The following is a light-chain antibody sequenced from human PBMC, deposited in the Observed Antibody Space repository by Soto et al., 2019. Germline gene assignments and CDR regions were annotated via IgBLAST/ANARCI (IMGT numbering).Light chain of an antibody. V-gene: IGLV1-44*01. CDR2: SNN. CDR1: SSNIGSNT. J-gene: IGLJ1*01. CDR3: AAWDDSMNGYV. Sequence: QSVLTQPPSASGTPGQRVTISCSRSSSNIGSNTVNWYQQLPGTAPKLHIYSNNQRPSGVPDRFSGSKSGTPASLAISGLQSEAEADYYCAAWDDSMNGYVFGTGTKVTVL.